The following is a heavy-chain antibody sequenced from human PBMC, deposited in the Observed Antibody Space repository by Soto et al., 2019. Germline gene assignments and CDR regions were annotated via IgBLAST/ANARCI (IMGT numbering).Heavy chain of an antibody. CDR2: INPSADST. D-gene: IGHD1-26*01. J-gene: IGHJ4*02. Sequence: GASVKVSCKTSGYTFTNYFIHWVRQAPGQGLEWMGIINPSADSTNYAQKFQGRVTVTRDTSTSTVYMELRSLRSEDTAVYFCAREYGGSRVFDYWGQGTVVTVSS. V-gene: IGHV1-46*01. CDR3: AREYGGSRVFDY. CDR1: GYTFTNYF.